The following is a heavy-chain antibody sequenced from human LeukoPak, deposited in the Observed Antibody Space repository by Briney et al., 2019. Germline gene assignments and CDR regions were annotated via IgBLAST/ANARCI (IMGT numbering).Heavy chain of an antibody. Sequence: PSETLSLTCTVSGGSISSSSYYWGWIRQPPGKGLEWFGSIYYSGSTYYNPSLKSRVTIFVNTSKSQFSLKLSSVTAADTAVYYCARHFPKGPDYDFVWGSYRLGVGHYYYYMDVWGKGTTVTVSS. CDR1: GGSISSSSYY. D-gene: IGHD3-16*02. J-gene: IGHJ6*03. V-gene: IGHV4-39*01. CDR3: ARHFPKGPDYDFVWGSYRLGVGHYYYYMDV. CDR2: IYYSGST.